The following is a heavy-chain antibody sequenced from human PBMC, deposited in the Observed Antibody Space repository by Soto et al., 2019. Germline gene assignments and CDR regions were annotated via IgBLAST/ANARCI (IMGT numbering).Heavy chain of an antibody. CDR2: IYYSGST. CDR3: ARSPRKATFDY. J-gene: IGHJ4*02. CDR1: GGSISSGGYY. Sequence: PSETLSLTCTVSGGSISSGGYYWSWIRQHPGKGLEWIGYIYYSGSTYYNPSLKSRVTISVDTSKNQFSLKLSSVTAADTAVYYCARSPRKATFDYWGQGTLVTVSS. V-gene: IGHV4-31*03.